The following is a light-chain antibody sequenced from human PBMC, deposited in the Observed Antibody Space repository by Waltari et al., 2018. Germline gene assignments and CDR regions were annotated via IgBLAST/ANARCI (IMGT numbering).Light chain of an antibody. CDR3: QQYYTTRT. J-gene: IGKJ1*01. CDR1: QSGLYSSNNKNY. Sequence: DIVMTQSPDSLAVSLGERATIHCKSSQSGLYSSNNKNYLAWYQQKPGQPPKLLIYWASTRESGVPDRFSGSGSGTDFTLTISSLQAEDVAVYYCQQYYTTRTFGQGTKVEIK. CDR2: WAS. V-gene: IGKV4-1*01.